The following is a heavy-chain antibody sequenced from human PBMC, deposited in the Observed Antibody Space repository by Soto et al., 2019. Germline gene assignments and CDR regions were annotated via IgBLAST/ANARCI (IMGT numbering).Heavy chain of an antibody. J-gene: IGHJ6*02. CDR2: ISGSGGST. CDR3: AKDLERQQLLRFGMDV. D-gene: IGHD6-13*01. CDR1: GVTFSSYA. Sequence: PGGYVRLSCAASGVTFSSYAMSWVHQAPGKGLEWVSAISGSGGSTYYADSVKGRFTISRDNSKNTLYLQMNSLRAEDTAVYYCAKDLERQQLLRFGMDVWGQGTTVTVSS. V-gene: IGHV3-23*01.